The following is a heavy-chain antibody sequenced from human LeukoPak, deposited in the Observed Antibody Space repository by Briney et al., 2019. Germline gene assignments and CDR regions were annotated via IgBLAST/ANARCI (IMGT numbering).Heavy chain of an antibody. D-gene: IGHD5-12*01. CDR1: GYTFTGYY. Sequence: ASVKVSCKASGYTFTGYYMHWVRQALGQGLEWMGWINPNSGGTNYAQKFQGRVTMTRDTSISTAYMELSRLRSDDTAVYYCARVSGYDYNYYYYYYMDVWGKGTTVTISS. CDR3: ARVSGYDYNYYYYYYMDV. V-gene: IGHV1-2*02. CDR2: INPNSGGT. J-gene: IGHJ6*03.